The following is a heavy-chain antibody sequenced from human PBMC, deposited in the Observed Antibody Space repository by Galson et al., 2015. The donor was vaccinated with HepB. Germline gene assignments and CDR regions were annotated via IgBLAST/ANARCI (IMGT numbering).Heavy chain of an antibody. Sequence: SVKVSCKASGYTFTSYGISWVRQAPGQGLEGMGWISAYNGNTNYAQKLQGRVTMTTDTSTSTAYMDLRSLRSDDTAVYYCARGTSALFFFFFRKTDFDSWAQRTLVTVSS. D-gene: IGHD1-1*01. V-gene: IGHV1-18*04. CDR1: GYTFTSYG. CDR2: ISAYNGNT. J-gene: IGHJ4*02. CDR3: ARGTSALFFFFFRKTDFDS.